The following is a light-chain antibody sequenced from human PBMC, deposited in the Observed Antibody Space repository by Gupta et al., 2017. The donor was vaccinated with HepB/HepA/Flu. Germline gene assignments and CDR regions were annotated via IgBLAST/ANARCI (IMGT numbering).Light chain of an antibody. CDR2: SAS. J-gene: IGKJ2*02. V-gene: IGKV3-15*01. CDR3: QQKSYCLCT. Sequence: EIVLTQSPATLPLSPGGRATLSCRASQSVSSSLAWYQQTPGQAPRLLSYSASTRATGIPARGSGGGSETEFTLSISSVQSEDLAVYYCQQKSYCLCTFGQGTKVEIK. CDR1: QSVSSS.